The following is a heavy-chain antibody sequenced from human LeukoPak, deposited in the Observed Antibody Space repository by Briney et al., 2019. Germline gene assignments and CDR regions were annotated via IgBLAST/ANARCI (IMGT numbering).Heavy chain of an antibody. V-gene: IGHV4-39*07. CDR1: GGSIRSSYYY. J-gene: IGHJ3*02. Sequence: SETLSLTCTVSGGSIRSSYYYWGWIRQPPGKGLEWVGSIYDSGSTNYNPSLKSRVTISVDTSKNQFSLKLSSVTAADTAVYYCARVEGTIAAAGYGAFDIWGQGTMVTVSS. CDR3: ARVEGTIAAAGYGAFDI. D-gene: IGHD6-13*01. CDR2: IYDSGST.